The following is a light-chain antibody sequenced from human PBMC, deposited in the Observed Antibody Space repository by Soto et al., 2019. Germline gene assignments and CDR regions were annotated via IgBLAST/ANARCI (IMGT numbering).Light chain of an antibody. Sequence: DIQMTQSPSSLSASVGDEVTITCRASQTIMTYLNWYQLKPGKPPRLLIYAASSLQSGVPSRFSGSGSGTDFTLTIASLQPEDFATYFCQQSYSRPRTFGQGTKVDIK. CDR1: QTIMTY. CDR2: AAS. V-gene: IGKV1-39*01. J-gene: IGKJ1*01. CDR3: QQSYSRPRT.